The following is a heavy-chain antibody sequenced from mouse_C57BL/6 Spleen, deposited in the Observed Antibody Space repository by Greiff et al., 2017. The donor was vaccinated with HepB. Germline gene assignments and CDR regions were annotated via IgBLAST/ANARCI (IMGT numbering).Heavy chain of an antibody. D-gene: IGHD1-1*01. J-gene: IGHJ1*03. CDR1: GYTFTSYW. CDR3: ASDYYGSSYGYFDV. CDR2: IHPNSGST. Sequence: QVQLQQPGAELVKPGASVKLSCKASGYTFTSYWMHWVKQRPGQGLEWIGMIHPNSGSTNYNEKFKSKATLTVDKSSSTAYMQHSSLTSEDSAVYYCASDYYGSSYGYFDVWGTGTTVTVSS. V-gene: IGHV1-64*01.